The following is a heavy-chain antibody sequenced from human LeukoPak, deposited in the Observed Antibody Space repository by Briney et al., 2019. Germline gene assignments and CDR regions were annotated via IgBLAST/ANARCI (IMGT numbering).Heavy chain of an antibody. Sequence: SETLSLTCTVSGGSISSTSYYWGWIRQPPGKGLEWIGSIYYSGSTYYNPSLKSRVTISVDTSKNQFSLKLNSVTAADTAVYYRARLIGYSSSCDSWGQGTLVTVSS. CDR2: IYYSGST. CDR3: ARLIGYSSSCDS. CDR1: GGSISSTSYY. J-gene: IGHJ5*01. V-gene: IGHV4-39*01. D-gene: IGHD6-6*01.